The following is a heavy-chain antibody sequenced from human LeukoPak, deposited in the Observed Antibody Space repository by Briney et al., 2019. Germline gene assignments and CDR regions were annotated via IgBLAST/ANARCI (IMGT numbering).Heavy chain of an antibody. J-gene: IGHJ6*02. D-gene: IGHD2-8*01. CDR1: GFTFNKFA. Sequence: PGGSLRVSCEASGFTFNKFAMSWVRQAPGKGPEWVSAIGSSGATTFYADSVKGRCTISRDNSKNTVYLEMNSLRAEDTAIYYCAKVSVGPLSRPTHVALYYGMDVRGQGTTVTVSS. CDR2: IGSSGATT. CDR3: AKVSVGPLSRPTHVALYYGMDV. V-gene: IGHV3-23*01.